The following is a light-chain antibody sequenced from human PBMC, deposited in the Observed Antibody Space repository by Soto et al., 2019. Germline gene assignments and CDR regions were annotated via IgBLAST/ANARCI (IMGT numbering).Light chain of an antibody. J-gene: IGKJ1*01. CDR3: QQNSAYPWT. CDR2: WAS. CDR1: QSISTW. V-gene: IGKV1-5*03. Sequence: DIQMTPSPSTLSASVGDRVTITCRSSQSISTWLAWYQQKPGKAPKLLIYWASSLESGVPSRFSGSGSEREFTLTISSLQPDDFATYYCQQNSAYPWTFGPGTKVDIK.